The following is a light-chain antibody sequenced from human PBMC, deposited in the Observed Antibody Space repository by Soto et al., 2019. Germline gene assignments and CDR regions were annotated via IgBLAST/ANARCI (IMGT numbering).Light chain of an antibody. CDR1: SSDIGIFNY. CDR3: GSYTNTTTS. V-gene: IGLV2-14*01. J-gene: IGLJ1*01. Sequence: QSVLAQPASVSGSPVQSITISCTGTSSDIGIFNYVSWYQQHPGKAPKLMIYDVSNRPSGVSDRFSGSKSGNTASLTISGLQTEDEADYYCGSYTNTTTSFATGTKSPS. CDR2: DVS.